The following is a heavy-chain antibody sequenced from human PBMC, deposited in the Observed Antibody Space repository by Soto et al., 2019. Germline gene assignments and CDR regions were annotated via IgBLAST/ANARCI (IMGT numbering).Heavy chain of an antibody. J-gene: IGHJ6*02. CDR2: INSDGSGA. CDR1: GLTFSSYW. Sequence: EVQLVESGGGLVQPGGSLRLSCAASGLTFSSYWMHWVRQAPGKGLVWISRINSDGSGAYYADPVKGRFTISRDNAKNTVYLQMNSLRAEDTALYYCARGLKNYYGMDVWGQGTTVTVSS. V-gene: IGHV3-74*01. CDR3: ARGLKNYYGMDV.